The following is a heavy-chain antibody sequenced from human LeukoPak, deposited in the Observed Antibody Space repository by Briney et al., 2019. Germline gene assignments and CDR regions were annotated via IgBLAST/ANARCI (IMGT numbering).Heavy chain of an antibody. CDR3: ARVGTWGPTELDY. J-gene: IGHJ4*02. Sequence: PGGSLRLSCAASGFTFSSYWMHWVRQAPGKGLVWVSRINSDGSSTSYADSVKGRFTTSRDNAKNTLYLQMNSLRAEDTAVYYCARVGTWGPTELDYWGQGTLVTVSS. D-gene: IGHD3-16*01. CDR1: GFTFSSYW. CDR2: INSDGSST. V-gene: IGHV3-74*01.